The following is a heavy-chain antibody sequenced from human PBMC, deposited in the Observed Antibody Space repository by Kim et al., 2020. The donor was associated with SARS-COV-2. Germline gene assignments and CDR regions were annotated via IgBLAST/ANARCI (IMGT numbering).Heavy chain of an antibody. V-gene: IGHV3-43*01. CDR1: GFTFDDYT. CDR3: AKDIRRGYSYGYACDY. D-gene: IGHD5-18*01. J-gene: IGHJ4*02. CDR2: ISWDGGST. Sequence: GGSLRLSCAASGFTFDDYTMHWVRQAPGNGLEWVSLISWDGGSTYYADTVKGRFTISRDNSKNSLYLQMNSLRTEDTALYYCAKDIRRGYSYGYACDYWGQGTLVTVSS.